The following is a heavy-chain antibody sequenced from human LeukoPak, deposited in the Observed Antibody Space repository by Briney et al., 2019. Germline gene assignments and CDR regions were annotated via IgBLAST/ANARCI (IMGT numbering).Heavy chain of an antibody. J-gene: IGHJ2*01. Sequence: PETLSLTCTVSNGSISTYYSSCIRQPLGKRLEWIGHIYHSGTTIYNPTLKSRVAMSVDTSKNHFSLHLTSVTAADTAVYFCARDSFGSSFYALWGRGTLVAVSS. V-gene: IGHV4-59*01. CDR3: ARDSFGSSFYAL. CDR2: IYHSGTT. CDR1: NGSISTYY. D-gene: IGHD6-19*01.